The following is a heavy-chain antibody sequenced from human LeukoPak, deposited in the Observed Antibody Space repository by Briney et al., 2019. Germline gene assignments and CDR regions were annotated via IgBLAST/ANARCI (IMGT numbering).Heavy chain of an antibody. CDR1: GDSISSSY. CDR2: ISASGNT. V-gene: IGHV4-4*09. Sequence: SETLSLTCTVSGDSISSSYWNWIRHTPRKGLEWIGYISASGNTNYNPSLKSRIIISVDMSKNQFSLTLSSVTAADTAVYYCARLIPGTTGLRKNYFDYWGQGTLVTVSS. J-gene: IGHJ4*02. D-gene: IGHD1-20*01. CDR3: ARLIPGTTGLRKNYFDY.